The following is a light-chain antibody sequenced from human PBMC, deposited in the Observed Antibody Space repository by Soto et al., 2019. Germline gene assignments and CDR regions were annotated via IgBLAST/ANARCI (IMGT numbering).Light chain of an antibody. Sequence: QSVLTQPPSASGSPGQSVTISCTGTNSDVGGYNFVSWYQQHPGKAPKLMIYEVNKRPSGVPDRFSGSKSGNTASLTVSGLQAEDEAEYYCSSYGGTNSYVVFGGGTKLTVL. CDR2: EVN. V-gene: IGLV2-8*01. J-gene: IGLJ2*01. CDR3: SSYGGTNSYVV. CDR1: NSDVGGYNF.